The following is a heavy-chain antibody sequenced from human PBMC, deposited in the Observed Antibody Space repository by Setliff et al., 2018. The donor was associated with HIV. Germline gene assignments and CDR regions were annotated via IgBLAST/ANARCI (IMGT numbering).Heavy chain of an antibody. CDR1: GGSVNSYY. Sequence: SETLSLTCSVSGGSVNSYYWSWIRQPPGKGLEWVGYIYYSGGTTYNPSLKSRVTISVDTSKNQFSLKLTSVTVADTAVYYCAGYTSGWYAPYWGQGTLVTVSS. D-gene: IGHD6-19*01. CDR3: AGYTSGWYAPY. J-gene: IGHJ4*02. CDR2: IYYSGGT. V-gene: IGHV4-59*02.